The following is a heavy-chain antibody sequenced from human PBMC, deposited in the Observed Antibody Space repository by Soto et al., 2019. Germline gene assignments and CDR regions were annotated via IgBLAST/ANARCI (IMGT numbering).Heavy chain of an antibody. V-gene: IGHV1-69*06. J-gene: IGHJ6*02. CDR2: IIPIFGTA. CDR3: ASFGVVVTGYGMDV. CDR1: GGTFSSYA. D-gene: IGHD3-22*01. Sequence: SVKVSCKASGGTFSSYAISWARQAPGQGLEWMGGIIPIFGTANYAQKFQGRVTITADKSTSTAYMELSSLRSEDTAVYYCASFGVVVTGYGMDVWGQGTTVTVSS.